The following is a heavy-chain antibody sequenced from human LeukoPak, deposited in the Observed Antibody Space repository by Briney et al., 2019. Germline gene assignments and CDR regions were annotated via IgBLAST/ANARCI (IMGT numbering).Heavy chain of an antibody. CDR2: IYINGIT. CDR1: GASISSSD. V-gene: IGHV4-4*07. CDR3: ARDEDYCSGGSCYPRFDAFDI. J-gene: IGHJ3*02. D-gene: IGHD2-15*01. Sequence: SETLSLTCTVSGASISSSDWSWIRQPAGKGLEWIGHIYINGITNYSPSLKSRVTMSVDTSKNQFSLKLSSVTAADTAVYYCARDEDYCSGGSCYPRFDAFDIWGQGTMVTVSS.